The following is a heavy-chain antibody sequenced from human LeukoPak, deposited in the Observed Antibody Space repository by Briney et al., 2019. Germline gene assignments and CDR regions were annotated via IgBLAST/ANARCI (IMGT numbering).Heavy chain of an antibody. CDR3: AKVAGFWYYYGMDV. D-gene: IGHD6-19*01. J-gene: IGHJ6*02. Sequence: PGRSLRLSCAASGFTFSSYAMHWVRQAPGKGLEWVSGVSGSGDSTYYADSVKGRFTISRDNSKNTLYLQMNTLRAEDTAVYYCAKVAGFWYYYGMDVWGQGTTVTVSS. CDR1: GFTFSSYA. V-gene: IGHV3-23*01. CDR2: VSGSGDST.